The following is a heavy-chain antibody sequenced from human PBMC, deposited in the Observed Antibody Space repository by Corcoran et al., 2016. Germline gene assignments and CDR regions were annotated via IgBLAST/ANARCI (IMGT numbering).Heavy chain of an antibody. CDR2: IKSKTDGETM. CDR3: TTLWYRDFQR. Sequence: EVQLVESGGGLVQPGGSLRLSCTASGFTFSEAWMKWVRQAPGRGLEWVGRIKSKTDGETMNYAAPVKGRFTISRDDSKSITYLQMDSLKAEDTAVYYCTTLWYRDFQRWGRGTLVTVSS. D-gene: IGHD6-13*01. V-gene: IGHV3-15*07. CDR1: GFTFSEAW. J-gene: IGHJ1*01.